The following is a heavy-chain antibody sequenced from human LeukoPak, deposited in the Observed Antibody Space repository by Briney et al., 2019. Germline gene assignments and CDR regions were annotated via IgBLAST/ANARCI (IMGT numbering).Heavy chain of an antibody. V-gene: IGHV3-21*01. J-gene: IGHJ3*02. CDR1: GFTFSSYS. Sequence: PGGSLRLSCAASGFTFSSYSLNWVRQAPGKGLEWVSSISGSSSYIYYADSVKGRFTISRHNAKNSLYLQMNSLRAEDTAVYYCAGQLGDAFDIWGQGTMVTASS. D-gene: IGHD6-13*01. CDR2: ISGSSSYI. CDR3: AGQLGDAFDI.